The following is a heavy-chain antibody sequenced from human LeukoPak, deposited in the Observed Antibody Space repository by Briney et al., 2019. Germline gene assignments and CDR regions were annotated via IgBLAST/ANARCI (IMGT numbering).Heavy chain of an antibody. CDR1: GFTFSSYG. V-gene: IGHV3-30*02. D-gene: IGHD2-15*01. CDR3: AKGNEGRRVVFDY. CDR2: IRYDGSNK. J-gene: IGHJ4*02. Sequence: GGSLRLSCAASGFTFSSYGMHWVRQAPGKGLEWVAFIRYDGSNKYYADSVKGRFTISRDNSKNTLYLQMNSLRAEDTAVYYCAKGNEGRRVVFDYWGQGTLVTVSS.